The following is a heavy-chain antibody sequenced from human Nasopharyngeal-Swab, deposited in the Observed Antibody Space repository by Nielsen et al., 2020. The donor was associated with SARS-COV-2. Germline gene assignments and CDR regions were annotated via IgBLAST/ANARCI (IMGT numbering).Heavy chain of an antibody. Sequence: GESLKISCAASGFTFSSYWMSWVRQAPGKGLGWVANIKQDGSEKYYVDSVKGRFTISRDNAKNSLYLQMNSLRAEDTAVYYCARDRGITMPFDYWGQGTLVTVSS. CDR1: GFTFSSYW. D-gene: IGHD1-14*01. J-gene: IGHJ4*02. CDR3: ARDRGITMPFDY. CDR2: IKQDGSEK. V-gene: IGHV3-7*03.